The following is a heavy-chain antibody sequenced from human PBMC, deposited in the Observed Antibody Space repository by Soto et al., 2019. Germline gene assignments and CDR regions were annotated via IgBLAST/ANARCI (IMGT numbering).Heavy chain of an antibody. V-gene: IGHV4-59*01. CDR2: IYYSGST. CDR3: ARVRRIAAAGDFDY. D-gene: IGHD6-13*01. Sequence: SETLSLTCTVSGGSISSYYWSWIRQPPGKGLEWIGYIYYSGSTNYNPSLKSRVTISVDTSKNQFSLKLSSVTAADTAVYYCARVRRIAAAGDFDYWGQGTLVTVSS. J-gene: IGHJ4*02. CDR1: GGSISSYY.